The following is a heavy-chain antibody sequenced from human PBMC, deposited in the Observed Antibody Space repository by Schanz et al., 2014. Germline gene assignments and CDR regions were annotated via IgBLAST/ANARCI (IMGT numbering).Heavy chain of an antibody. CDR1: GFTFISYD. Sequence: VQLVDSGGGLVQPGRSLRLSCVASGFTFISYDIHWVRQAPGKGLEWVAVIRYDGRNKNFVESVKGRFTISRDNSNNTVYLQMNTLRAEDTAVYYCARDSGSSSWYPSDYWGQGTLVTVSS. V-gene: IGHV3-33*01. D-gene: IGHD6-13*01. CDR3: ARDSGSSSWYPSDY. J-gene: IGHJ4*02. CDR2: IRYDGRNK.